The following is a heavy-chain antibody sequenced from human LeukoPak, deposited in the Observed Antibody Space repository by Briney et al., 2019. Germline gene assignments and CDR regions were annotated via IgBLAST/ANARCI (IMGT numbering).Heavy chain of an antibody. CDR3: ARMYSSSSNWFDP. J-gene: IGHJ5*02. D-gene: IGHD6-13*01. CDR2: IIPIFGTA. V-gene: IGHV1-69*05. CDR1: GYTFTGYY. Sequence: ASVKVSCKASGYTFTGYYMHWVRQAPGQGLEWMGRIIPIFGTANYAQKFQGRVTITTDESTSTAYTELSSLRSEDTAVYYCARMYSSSSNWFDPWGQGTLVTVSS.